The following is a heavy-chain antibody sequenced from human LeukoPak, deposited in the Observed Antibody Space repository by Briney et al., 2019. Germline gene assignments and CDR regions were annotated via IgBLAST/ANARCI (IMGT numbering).Heavy chain of an antibody. CDR1: GGSISSSSYD. CDR3: ARPPYSEGALDV. CDR2: IYYSGST. Sequence: SETPSLTCTVSGGSISSSSYDWGWIRQPPGKGLEWIGSIYYSGSTYYNPSLKSRVTISVDTSKNQFSLKLSSVTAADTAVYYCARPPYSEGALDVWGQGTMVSVSS. D-gene: IGHD6-13*01. V-gene: IGHV4-39*01. J-gene: IGHJ3*01.